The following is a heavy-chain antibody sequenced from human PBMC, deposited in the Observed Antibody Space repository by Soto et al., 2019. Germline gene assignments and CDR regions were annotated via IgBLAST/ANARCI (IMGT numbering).Heavy chain of an antibody. J-gene: IGHJ3*02. Sequence: PGESLKISCKGSGYSVTSYRSGWVRQMPGKGLEWMGIIYPGDSDTRYSPSFQGQVTISADKSISTAYLQWSSLKASDTAIYYCAPRSSIAARWDAFDIWGHGTMVTVSS. CDR1: GYSVTSYR. CDR2: IYPGDSDT. D-gene: IGHD6-6*01. V-gene: IGHV5-51*01. CDR3: APRSSIAARWDAFDI.